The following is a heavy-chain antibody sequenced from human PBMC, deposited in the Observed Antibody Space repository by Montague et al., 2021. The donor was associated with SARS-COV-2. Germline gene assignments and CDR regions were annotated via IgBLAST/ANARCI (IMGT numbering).Heavy chain of an antibody. Sequence: SLRLSCAASEFTFSTYAMNWVRQAPGKGLEWVSGISSSGNKHHADAVKGRCTISRDDSRNTLYLQMHSLRAEDTAMYYCAKNFPGQFYFDDWGQGTLVAVSS. J-gene: IGHJ4*02. CDR2: ISSSGNK. CDR3: AKNFPGQFYFDD. V-gene: IGHV3-23*01. CDR1: EFTFSTYA. D-gene: IGHD2/OR15-2a*01.